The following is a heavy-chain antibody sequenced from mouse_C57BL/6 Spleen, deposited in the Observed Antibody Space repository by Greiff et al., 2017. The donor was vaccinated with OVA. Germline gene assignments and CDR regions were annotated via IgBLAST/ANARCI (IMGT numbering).Heavy chain of an antibody. CDR3: ARGLNTRGYFDV. J-gene: IGHJ1*03. D-gene: IGHD2-4*01. Sequence: EVKLMESGGGLVQPGGSLSLSCAASGFTFTDYYMSWVRQPPGKALEWLGFIRNKANGYTTEYSASVKGRFTISRDNSQSILYLQMNALRAEDSATYYCARGLNTRGYFDVWGTGTTVTVSS. CDR2: IRNKANGYTT. CDR1: GFTFTDYY. V-gene: IGHV7-3*01.